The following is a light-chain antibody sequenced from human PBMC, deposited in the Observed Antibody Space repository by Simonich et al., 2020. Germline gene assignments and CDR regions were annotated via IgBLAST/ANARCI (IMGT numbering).Light chain of an antibody. V-gene: IGLV2-11*01. CDR2: DVS. Sequence: QSALTQPRSVSGSPGQSVTISFTGTSSDVGGYNYVSWYQQHPGKAPKLMIYDVSKRPSGVPDRFSGCKSGNTASLTISGLQAEDEADYYCCSYAGSSTDVFGTGTKVTVL. CDR3: CSYAGSSTDV. CDR1: SSDVGGYNY. J-gene: IGLJ1*01.